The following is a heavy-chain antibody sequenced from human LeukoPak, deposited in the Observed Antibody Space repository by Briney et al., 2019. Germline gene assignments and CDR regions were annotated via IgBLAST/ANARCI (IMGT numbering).Heavy chain of an antibody. CDR1: GFTFDDYT. V-gene: IGHV3-43*01. CDR2: ISWDGGST. Sequence: GGSLRLSCAASGFTFDDYTMHWVRQAPGKGLEWVSLISWDGGSTYYADSVKGRFTISRDNSKNTLYLQMNSLRAEDTAVYYCARDGLDDSSGSLDYWGQGTLVTVSS. D-gene: IGHD3-22*01. CDR3: ARDGLDDSSGSLDY. J-gene: IGHJ4*02.